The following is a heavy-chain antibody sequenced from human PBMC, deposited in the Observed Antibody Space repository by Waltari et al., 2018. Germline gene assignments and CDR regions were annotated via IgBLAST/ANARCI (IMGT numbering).Heavy chain of an antibody. Sequence: QVQLVQSGAEVKKPGASVKVSCKASGYIFTGYYMHWVRQAPGQGLEWMGWINPNSGGTNYAQRFQGRVTMTRDTSISTVYMELSSLRSDDTAMYYCARCLAGLRFLQWLHFDSWGQGTLVTVSS. CDR3: ARCLAGLRFLQWLHFDS. J-gene: IGHJ4*02. CDR1: GYIFTGYY. V-gene: IGHV1-2*02. D-gene: IGHD3-3*01. CDR2: INPNSGGT.